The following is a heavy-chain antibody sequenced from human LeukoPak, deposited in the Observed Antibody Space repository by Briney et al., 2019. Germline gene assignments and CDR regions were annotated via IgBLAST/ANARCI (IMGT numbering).Heavy chain of an antibody. V-gene: IGHV3-30*03. CDR3: VTGGHYSDS. J-gene: IGHJ4*02. CDR1: GFTFSSYG. Sequence: GRSLRLSCAASGFTFSSYGMHWVRQAPGKGLEWVAVISYDGSNKYYADSVKGRFTISRDNAKNSLYLQMGSLGAEDTALYYCVTGGHYSDSWGQGSLVTVSS. D-gene: IGHD3-22*01. CDR2: ISYDGSNK.